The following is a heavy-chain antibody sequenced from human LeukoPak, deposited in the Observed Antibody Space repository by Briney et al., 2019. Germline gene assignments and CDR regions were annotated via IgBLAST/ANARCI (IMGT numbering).Heavy chain of an antibody. CDR3: AKDIYDSSGYPYYFDY. J-gene: IGHJ4*02. CDR2: ISWNSGSI. V-gene: IGHV3-9*01. D-gene: IGHD3-22*01. Sequence: GRSLRLSCAASGFTFDDYAMHWVRQAPGKGLEWVPGISWNSGSIGYADSVKGRFTISRDNAKNSLYLQMNSLRAEDTALYYCAKDIYDSSGYPYYFDYWGQGTLVTVSS. CDR1: GFTFDDYA.